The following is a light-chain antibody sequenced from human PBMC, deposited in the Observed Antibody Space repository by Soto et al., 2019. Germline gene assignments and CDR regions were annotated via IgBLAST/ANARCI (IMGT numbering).Light chain of an antibody. CDR2: SNN. J-gene: IGLJ3*02. V-gene: IGLV1-44*01. Sequence: QSVLTQPPSASGTPGQRVTISCSGSSPNIGSNPVNWYQQFPGTAPKLLIYSNNQRPSGVPDRFSGSKSGTSASLAISGLQSEDEADYYCAAWDDSLNGWVFGGGTKLTVL. CDR1: SPNIGSNP. CDR3: AAWDDSLNGWV.